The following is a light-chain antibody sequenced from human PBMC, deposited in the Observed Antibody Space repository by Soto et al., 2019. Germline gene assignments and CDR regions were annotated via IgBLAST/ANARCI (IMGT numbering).Light chain of an antibody. CDR3: SSYTSSTTLPFV. Sequence: QAVVTQPPSASGTPGQRVTISCSGSSSNIGSNFVYWYQQFPGTAPKLLIYRNNQRPSGVPDRFSGSKSGTSASLAISGLPSEDEADYYCSSYTSSTTLPFVFGTGTKVTVL. J-gene: IGLJ1*01. V-gene: IGLV1-47*01. CDR2: RNN. CDR1: SSNIGSNF.